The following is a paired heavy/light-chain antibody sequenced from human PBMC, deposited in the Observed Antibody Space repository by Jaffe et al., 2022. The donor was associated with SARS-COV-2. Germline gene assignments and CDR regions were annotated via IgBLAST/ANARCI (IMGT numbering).Heavy chain of an antibody. CDR1: GVSISSGAYS. V-gene: IGHV4-30-2*01. CDR2: LYHTGNT. D-gene: IGHD6-6*01. CDR3: ARGDSSSWGGYFFDS. J-gene: IGHJ4*02. Sequence: QLQLQESASGLVEPSQTLSLTCTVSGVSISSGAYSWNWIRQPPGKGLEWVGHLYHTGNTYYNPSLKSRVTISVDRSKNQFSLNVNSVTAADTAVYYCARGDSSSWGGYFFDSWGQGTLVTVSS.
Light chain of an antibody. Sequence: DIQMTQSPSSLSASVGDRVTISCRASQGINTYLNWYQQTPGKAPKVLIYAASNLRSGVPSRFRGSGSGTTFTLTISSLQPEDFATYYCQQSYNTPETFGQGTKVEIK. V-gene: IGKV1-39*01. CDR3: QQSYNTPET. CDR2: AAS. CDR1: QGINTY. J-gene: IGKJ1*01.